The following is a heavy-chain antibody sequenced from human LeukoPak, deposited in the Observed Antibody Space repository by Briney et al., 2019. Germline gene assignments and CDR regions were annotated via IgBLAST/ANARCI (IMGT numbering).Heavy chain of an antibody. J-gene: IGHJ5*02. D-gene: IGHD3-10*01. CDR2: IYYSGST. Sequence: SETLSLTCTVSGGSISSYYWSWIRQPPGKGLEWIGYIYYSGSTNYNPSLKGRVTISVDRSKNQFSLNLNFVTAADTALYYCARGDGSGSGRWFDPWGQGTLITVSS. CDR3: ARGDGSGSGRWFDP. CDR1: GGSISSYY. V-gene: IGHV4-59*12.